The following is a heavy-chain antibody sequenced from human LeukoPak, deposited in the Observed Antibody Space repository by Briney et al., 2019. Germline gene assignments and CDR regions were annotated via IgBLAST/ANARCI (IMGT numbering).Heavy chain of an antibody. Sequence: GESLKISCQGSGYSFTNHWIAWVRQMPGKGLEWMGIIYPGDSDTRYSPSFQGQVTISADKSISTAYLQWSSLEASDTAMYYCARVVVVANPEFDPWGQGTLVTVSS. CDR1: GYSFTNHW. CDR2: IYPGDSDT. CDR3: ARVVVVANPEFDP. J-gene: IGHJ5*02. D-gene: IGHD2-15*01. V-gene: IGHV5-51*01.